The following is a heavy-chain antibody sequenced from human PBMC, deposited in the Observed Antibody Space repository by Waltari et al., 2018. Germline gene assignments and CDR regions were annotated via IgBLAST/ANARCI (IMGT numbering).Heavy chain of an antibody. J-gene: IGHJ4*02. D-gene: IGHD6-13*01. CDR1: GGTFAKYA. Sequence: QVQLVQSGAEVKRPGSSVKVSCKSSGGTFAKYAISWVRQAPGQGLEWVGGVIPILGGGNYAQKFRGRVTITADESTDTAYMELSSLRSEDTAIYYCAKDHAAMKYSNTFDYWGQGTLVIVSS. V-gene: IGHV1-69*11. CDR3: AKDHAAMKYSNTFDY. CDR2: VIPILGGG.